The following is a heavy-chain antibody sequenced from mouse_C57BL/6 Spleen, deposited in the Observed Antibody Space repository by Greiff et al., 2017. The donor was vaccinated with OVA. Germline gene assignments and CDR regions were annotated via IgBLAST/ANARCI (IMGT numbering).Heavy chain of an antibody. V-gene: IGHV1-69*01. CDR1: GYTFTSYW. J-gene: IGHJ1*03. Sequence: VQLQQPGAELVMPGASVKLSCKASGYTFTSYWMHWVKQRPGQGLEWIGEIDPSDSYTNYNQKFKGKSTLTVDKSSSTAYMQLSSLTSEDSAVYYCARDYSSSPPYWYFDAWGTGTTVTVSS. CDR2: IDPSDSYT. CDR3: ARDYSSSPPYWYFDA. D-gene: IGHD2-12*01.